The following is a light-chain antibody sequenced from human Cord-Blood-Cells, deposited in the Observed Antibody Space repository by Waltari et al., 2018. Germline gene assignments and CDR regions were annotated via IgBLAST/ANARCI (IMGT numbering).Light chain of an antibody. CDR2: EGS. CDR3: CSYAGSSTVV. V-gene: IGLV2-23*01. CDR1: SSDVGSSNL. Sequence: QSALTQPASVSGSPGQSTTISCTGTSSDVGSSNLVSWYQQHPGKAPKLIIYEGSKRPSGVSNRFSGSKSGNTASLTISGLQAEDEADYYCCSYAGSSTVVFGGGTKLTVL. J-gene: IGLJ2*01.